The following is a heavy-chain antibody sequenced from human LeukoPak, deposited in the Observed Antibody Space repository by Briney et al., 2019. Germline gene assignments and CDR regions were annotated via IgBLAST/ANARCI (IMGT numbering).Heavy chain of an antibody. CDR1: GVSISSGSNY. J-gene: IGHJ4*02. CDR3: ARYQTGTMFAV. D-gene: IGHD1/OR15-1a*01. V-gene: IGHV4-39*07. Sequence: SETLSLTCSVSGVSISSGSNYWGWIRQPPGKTLEWIGSIYSSGGTYYNPSLKSRVTISLDTSENQLSLKLYSVTAADTAIYYCARYQTGTMFAVWGQGTLVTISS. CDR2: IYSSGGT.